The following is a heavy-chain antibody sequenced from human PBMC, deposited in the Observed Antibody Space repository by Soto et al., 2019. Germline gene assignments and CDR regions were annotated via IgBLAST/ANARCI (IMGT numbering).Heavy chain of an antibody. CDR2: ISAYTGNT. CDR3: ARVHYHSSGYYSEIFDY. V-gene: IGHV1-18*01. J-gene: IGHJ4*02. D-gene: IGHD3-22*01. CDR1: GYTFPTYA. Sequence: ASVKVSCKASGYTFPTYAITWVRQAPGQGLEWMGWISAYTGNTKYAQRLQGRVTVTTDASTSTAYMELRSLTSDDTAVYYCARVHYHSSGYYSEIFDYWGQGTLVTVSS.